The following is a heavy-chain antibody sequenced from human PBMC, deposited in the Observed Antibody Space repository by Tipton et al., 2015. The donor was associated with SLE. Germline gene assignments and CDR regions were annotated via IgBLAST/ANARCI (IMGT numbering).Heavy chain of an antibody. D-gene: IGHD6-19*01. CDR1: GASISSSSYY. CDR3: ARVKAVAGHGNAFDI. Sequence: TLSLTCTVSGASISSSSYYWGWIRQPPGKGLEWIGSIYYSGSTYYNPSLKSRVTISVDTSKNQFSPKLSSVTAADTAVYYCARVKAVAGHGNAFDIWGQGTMVTVSS. V-gene: IGHV4-39*01. J-gene: IGHJ3*02. CDR2: IYYSGST.